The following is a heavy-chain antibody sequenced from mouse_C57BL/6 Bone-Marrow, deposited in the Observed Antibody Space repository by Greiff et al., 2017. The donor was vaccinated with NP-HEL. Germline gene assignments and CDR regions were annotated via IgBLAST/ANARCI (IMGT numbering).Heavy chain of an antibody. D-gene: IGHD1-1*01. CDR2: INPYNGGT. Sequence: EVQLQQSGPVLVKPGASVKMSCKASGYTFTDYYMNWVKQSHGKSLEWIGVINPYNGGTSYNQKFKGKATLTVDKSSSTAYMELNSLTSEDSAVYYCASPHYYGSSYDPLFDYWGQGTTLTVSS. V-gene: IGHV1-19*01. CDR1: GYTFTDYY. CDR3: ASPHYYGSSYDPLFDY. J-gene: IGHJ2*01.